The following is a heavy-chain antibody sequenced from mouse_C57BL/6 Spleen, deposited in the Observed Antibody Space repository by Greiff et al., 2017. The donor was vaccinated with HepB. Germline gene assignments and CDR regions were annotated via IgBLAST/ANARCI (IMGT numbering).Heavy chain of an antibody. CDR2: IYPYNGVS. Sequence: EVKLVESGPELVKPGASVKISCKASGYSFTGYYMHWVKQSHGNILDWIGYIYPYNGVSSYNQKFKGKATLTVDKSSSTAYMELRSLTSEDSAVYYCARGLYYDYDENFDYWGQGTTLTVSS. J-gene: IGHJ2*01. V-gene: IGHV1-31*01. CDR3: ARGLYYDYDENFDY. D-gene: IGHD2-4*01. CDR1: GYSFTGYY.